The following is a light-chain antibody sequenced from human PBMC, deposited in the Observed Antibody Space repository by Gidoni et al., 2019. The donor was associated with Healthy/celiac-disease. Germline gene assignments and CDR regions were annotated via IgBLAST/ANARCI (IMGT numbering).Light chain of an antibody. Sequence: TVFTQSPATLSLSPGERATLSCRASQSVSSYLAWYQQKPGQAPRLLIYDASNRATGIPARFSGSGSGTDFTLTISSLEPEDFAVYYCQQRSNWLITFGQGTRLEIK. CDR1: QSVSSY. V-gene: IGKV3-11*01. CDR2: DAS. J-gene: IGKJ5*01. CDR3: QQRSNWLIT.